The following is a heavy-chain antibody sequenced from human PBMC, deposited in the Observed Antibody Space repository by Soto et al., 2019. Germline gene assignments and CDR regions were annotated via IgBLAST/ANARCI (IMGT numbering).Heavy chain of an antibody. J-gene: IGHJ5*02. D-gene: IGHD2-21*01. CDR2: IYYSGST. CDR3: ARGVNH. CDR1: GGSISSGGYY. V-gene: IGHV4-31*01. Sequence: QVQLQESGPGLVKPSQTLSLTCTVSGGSISSGGYYWSWIRQHPGKGLEWIGYIYYSGSTYYKPSPKSPVTITIDPSKNQFSPKVRPVAAADTAVYYCARGVNHWGQGTLVTVSS.